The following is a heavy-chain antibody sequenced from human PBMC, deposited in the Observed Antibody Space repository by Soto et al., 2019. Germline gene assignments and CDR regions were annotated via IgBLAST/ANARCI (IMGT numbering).Heavy chain of an antibody. D-gene: IGHD3-10*01. V-gene: IGHV3-73*01. J-gene: IGHJ3*02. Sequence: HPGVSLRLSCAASGFTFGASALQWVRQASGKGLEWLGRIGSRGETYATTYAASVKGRFTISRDDSKKTAYLQMNSLESEDTALYYCVREQLYYNHVFGRPLNGFDMWGQGKMVTV. CDR1: GFTFGASA. CDR2: IGSRGETYAT. CDR3: VREQLYYNHVFGRPLNGFDM.